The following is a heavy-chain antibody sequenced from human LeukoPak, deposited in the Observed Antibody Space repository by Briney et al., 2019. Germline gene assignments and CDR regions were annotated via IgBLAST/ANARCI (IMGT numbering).Heavy chain of an antibody. Sequence: SVKVSCKASGGTFSSYAISWVRQAPGQGLEWMGGIIPIFGTANYAQKFQGRVTITADESTSTAYMELSSLRSEDTAVYYCARKPTYDILTGYYDYWGQGTLVTVSS. V-gene: IGHV1-69*13. CDR1: GGTFSSYA. D-gene: IGHD3-9*01. J-gene: IGHJ4*02. CDR3: ARKPTYDILTGYYDY. CDR2: IIPIFGTA.